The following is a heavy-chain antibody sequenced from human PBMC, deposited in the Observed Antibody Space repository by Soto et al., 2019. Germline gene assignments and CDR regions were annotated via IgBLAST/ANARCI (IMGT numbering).Heavy chain of an antibody. D-gene: IGHD2-2*01. V-gene: IGHV1-69*01. J-gene: IGHJ6*02. CDR2: IIPIFGTA. CDR1: GGTFSSYA. Sequence: QVQLVQSGAEVKKPGSSVKVSCKASGGTFSSYAISWVRQAPGQGLEWMGGIIPIFGTANYAQKFQGRVTITADESTTTAYMDLSSLRSEDTAVYYCARRGGDIVVVPAADYYYYGMDVWGQGTTVTVSS. CDR3: ARRGGDIVVVPAADYYYYGMDV.